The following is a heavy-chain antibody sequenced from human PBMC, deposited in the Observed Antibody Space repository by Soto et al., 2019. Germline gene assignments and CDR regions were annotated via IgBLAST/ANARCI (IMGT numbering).Heavy chain of an antibody. D-gene: IGHD3-16*01. CDR3: ASVTFGGVVLAH. V-gene: IGHV4-59*01. CDR2: IYFNGNT. J-gene: IGHJ4*02. Sequence: KPSETLSLTCTVSAASFSKYYWSWIRQPPGKGLEWIGYIYFNGNTNYNPSLKRRVTISIDTSRKQISLNLTSVTDADTAVYYCASVTFGGVVLAHWGQGTLVT. CDR1: AASFSKYY.